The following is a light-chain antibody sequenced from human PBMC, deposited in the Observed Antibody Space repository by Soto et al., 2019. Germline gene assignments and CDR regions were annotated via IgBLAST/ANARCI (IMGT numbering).Light chain of an antibody. V-gene: IGKV3-20*01. CDR1: QSLSSRY. CDR3: QQSSSSLWS. Sequence: EIVLTQSPGTLALSPGERATLSCRASQSLSSRYLAWYQQRPGQAPRLVIYGASSRATGIPERFSGSGSGTDFTLTISGLEPEDFAVYYCQQSSSSLWSFGQGTKVEIQ. CDR2: GAS. J-gene: IGKJ1*01.